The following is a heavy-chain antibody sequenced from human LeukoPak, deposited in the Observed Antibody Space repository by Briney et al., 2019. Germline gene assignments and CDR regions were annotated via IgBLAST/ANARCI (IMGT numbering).Heavy chain of an antibody. CDR3: AREREEDIVLMVYAMPDY. CDR1: GYTLTSYF. Sequence: ASVKVSYQASGYTLTSYFISWVRQAPGQGLDWMGWISAYNGNTNYAQKLQGRVTMTTDTSTSTAYMELRSLRADDTAVYYCAREREEDIVLMVYAMPDYWGQGTLVTVSS. CDR2: ISAYNGNT. V-gene: IGHV1-18*01. D-gene: IGHD2-8*01. J-gene: IGHJ4*02.